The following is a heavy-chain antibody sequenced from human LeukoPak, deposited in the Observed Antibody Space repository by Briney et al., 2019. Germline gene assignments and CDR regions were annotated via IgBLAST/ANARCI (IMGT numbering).Heavy chain of an antibody. V-gene: IGHV3-23*01. D-gene: IGHD3-22*01. CDR1: GFTFSSYA. Sequence: GGSLRLSCAASGFTFSSYAMSWVRQAPGKGLKWVSAISGSGGSTYYADSVKGRFTISRDNSKNTLYLQMNSLRAEDTAVYYCAKDSSPDSSGYFPRRAYFDYWGQGTLVTVSS. J-gene: IGHJ4*02. CDR2: ISGSGGST. CDR3: AKDSSPDSSGYFPRRAYFDY.